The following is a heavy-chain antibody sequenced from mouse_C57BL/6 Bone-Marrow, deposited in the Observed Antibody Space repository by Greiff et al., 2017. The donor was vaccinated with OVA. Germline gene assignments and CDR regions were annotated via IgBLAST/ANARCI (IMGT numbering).Heavy chain of an antibody. V-gene: IGHV3-6*01. CDR2: ISYDGSN. J-gene: IGHJ1*03. CDR3: ARDRDDGYPPWYFDV. CDR1: GYSITSGYY. D-gene: IGHD2-3*01. Sequence: VQLKESGPGLVKPSQSLSLTCSVTGYSITSGYYWNWIRQFPGNKLEWMGYISYDGSNNYNPSLKNRISITRDTSKNQFFLKLNSVTTEDTATYYCARDRDDGYPPWYFDVWGTGTTVTVSS.